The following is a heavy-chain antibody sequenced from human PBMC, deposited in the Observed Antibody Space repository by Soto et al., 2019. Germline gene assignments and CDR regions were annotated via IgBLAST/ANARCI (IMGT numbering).Heavy chain of an antibody. Sequence: ASVKVSCKASGCTLTSYYMHGVRQAPGQGLEWMGIIIPICGTTNYAQKFQGRVTITADESTSTAYMELSSLRSEDTAVYYCASARDGYNLFDYWGQGTLVTVSS. J-gene: IGHJ4*02. CDR2: IIPICGTT. CDR3: ASARDGYNLFDY. CDR1: GCTLTSYY. V-gene: IGHV1-46*01. D-gene: IGHD5-12*01.